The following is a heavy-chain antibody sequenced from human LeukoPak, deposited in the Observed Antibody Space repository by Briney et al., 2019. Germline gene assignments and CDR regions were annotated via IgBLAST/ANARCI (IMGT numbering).Heavy chain of an antibody. J-gene: IGHJ3*02. V-gene: IGHV4-61*02. CDR2: IYTSGST. D-gene: IGHD2-15*01. CDR1: GGSISSGSYY. CDR3: ARGPDIVVVVAATPAFDI. Sequence: SQTLSLTCTVSGGSISSGSYYWSWNRQPHGKGLEWIGSIYTSGSTNYNTSLKSRVTISVTTSKNQFSLKLSSVTAADTAVYYCARGPDIVVVVAATPAFDIWGQGTMVTVSS.